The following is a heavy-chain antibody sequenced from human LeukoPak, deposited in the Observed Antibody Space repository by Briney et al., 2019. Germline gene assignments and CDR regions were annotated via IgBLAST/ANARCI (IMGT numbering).Heavy chain of an antibody. Sequence: GGSLRLSCAASGFTFNSYAMSWVRQAPGKGLEWVSAIGGSGGTTYYADSVKGRFTISRDNSKDTLYLQMNSLRAEDTALYYCAKRSRDSSGWFDHCGQGTLVTVSS. CDR1: GFTFNSYA. V-gene: IGHV3-23*01. CDR2: IGGSGGTT. J-gene: IGHJ5*02. CDR3: AKRSRDSSGWFDH. D-gene: IGHD6-19*01.